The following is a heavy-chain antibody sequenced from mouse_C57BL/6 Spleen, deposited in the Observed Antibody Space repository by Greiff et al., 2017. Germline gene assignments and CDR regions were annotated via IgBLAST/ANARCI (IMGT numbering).Heavy chain of an antibody. CDR3: GRNDYDGVSWFAY. CDR2: IWSGGST. V-gene: IGHV2-2*01. D-gene: IGHD2-4*01. J-gene: IGHJ3*01. Sequence: QVQLQQSGPGLVQPSQSLSITCTVSGFSLPSYGVHWVRQSPGKGLEWLGVIWSGGSTDYNAAFISRLSISKDNSKSQVFFKMNSLQADDTAIYYCGRNDYDGVSWFAYWGQGTLVTVSA. CDR1: GFSLPSYG.